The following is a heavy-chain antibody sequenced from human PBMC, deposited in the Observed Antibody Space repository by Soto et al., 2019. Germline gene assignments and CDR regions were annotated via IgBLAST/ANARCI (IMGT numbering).Heavy chain of an antibody. D-gene: IGHD2-21*02. V-gene: IGHV4-61*01. CDR3: AREFVLATANRFDY. CDR2: IYYSGIT. Sequence: SETLSLTCTVSGGSVSSDSYYWSWIRQPPGKGLEWIGYIYYSGITNYNPSLKSRVTISVDTSKNQFSLKLSSVTAADTAVYYCAREFVLATANRFDYWGQGTLVTVS. J-gene: IGHJ4*02. CDR1: GGSVSSDSYY.